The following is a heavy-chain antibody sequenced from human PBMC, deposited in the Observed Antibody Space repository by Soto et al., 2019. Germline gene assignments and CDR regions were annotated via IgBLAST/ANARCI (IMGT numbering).Heavy chain of an antibody. Sequence: EVQLVESGGGLVQPGRSLRLSCAASGFTFGDYAMHWVRQGPGKGLEWVSSISWNTGNIGYADSVKGRLTISRDNAKNSLYLQMNGLGAEDTATYYCAKDSSVTAAGSGGWFDPWGQGPLVIVSS. CDR1: GFTFGDYA. D-gene: IGHD6-13*01. J-gene: IGHJ5*02. V-gene: IGHV3-9*01. CDR2: ISWNTGNI. CDR3: AKDSSVTAAGSGGWFDP.